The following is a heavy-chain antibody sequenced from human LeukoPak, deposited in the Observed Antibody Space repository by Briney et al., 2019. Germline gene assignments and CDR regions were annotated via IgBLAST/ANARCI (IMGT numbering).Heavy chain of an antibody. J-gene: IGHJ4*02. CDR1: GFTFSSYA. Sequence: GRSLRLSCAASGFTFSSYAMHWVRQAPGKGLEWVAVISYDGSNKYYADSVKGRFTISRDNSKNTLYLQMNSLRAEDTAVYYCARMETYYYDSSGYYGGYFDYWGQGTLVTVSP. V-gene: IGHV3-30-3*01. CDR2: ISYDGSNK. D-gene: IGHD3-22*01. CDR3: ARMETYYYDSSGYYGGYFDY.